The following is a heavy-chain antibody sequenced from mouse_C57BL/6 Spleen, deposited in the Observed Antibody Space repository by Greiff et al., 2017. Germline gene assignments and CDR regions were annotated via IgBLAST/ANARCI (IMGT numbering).Heavy chain of an antibody. J-gene: IGHJ1*03. CDR3: TGGAGTSYFDV. V-gene: IGHV6-3*01. Sequence: EVMLVESGGGLVQPGGSMKLSCVASGFPFSNYWMNWVRQSPEKGLEWVAQIRLKSDNYATHYAESVKGRFTISRDASKSSVYLQMNNLRAEDTGIYYCTGGAGTSYFDVWGTGTTVTVSS. D-gene: IGHD4-1*01. CDR1: GFPFSNYW. CDR2: IRLKSDNYAT.